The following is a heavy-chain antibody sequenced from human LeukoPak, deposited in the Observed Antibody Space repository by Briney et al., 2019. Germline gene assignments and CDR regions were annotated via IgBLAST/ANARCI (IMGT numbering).Heavy chain of an antibody. CDR2: INWNGGST. J-gene: IGHJ6*03. CDR1: GFTVDDYG. Sequence: AGYLRLSCAASGFTVDDYGMSWVRQAPGQGLEWFSGINWNGGSTGYADSVKGRFTISRDNAKNSLYLQMNSLRAEDTAIYYCAKNGDRGAYCSGGTCYPYYYYYMDVWGKGTTVTISS. CDR3: AKNGDRGAYCSGGTCYPYYYYYMDV. D-gene: IGHD2-15*01. V-gene: IGHV3-20*04.